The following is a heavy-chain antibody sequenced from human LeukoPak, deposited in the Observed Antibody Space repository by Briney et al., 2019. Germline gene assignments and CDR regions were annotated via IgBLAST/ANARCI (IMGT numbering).Heavy chain of an antibody. D-gene: IGHD3-3*01. CDR3: ARYRDYWSGFPYFDY. CDR1: VGSFSVYY. V-gene: IGHV4-34*01. CDR2: INHRGST. Sequence: PSETLSLTCAVYVGSFSVYYWSWIRQPPGKGLEWIGEINHRGSTNYNRSLKSRVSISVDTSKNQLSLNLSSVTAADTAVYYCARYRDYWSGFPYFDYWGQGAMVTVSS. J-gene: IGHJ4*02.